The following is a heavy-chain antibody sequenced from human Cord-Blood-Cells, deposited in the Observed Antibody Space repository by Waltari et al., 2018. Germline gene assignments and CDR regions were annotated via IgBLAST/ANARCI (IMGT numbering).Heavy chain of an antibody. D-gene: IGHD5-12*01. J-gene: IGHJ4*02. CDR1: GYSISSGYY. V-gene: IGHV4-38-2*02. CDR3: ARGGGHSGYDYDY. CDR2: IYHSGST. Sequence: QVQLQESGPGLVKPSETLSLTCTVSGYSISSGYYWGWIRQPPGKGLEWIGSIYHSGSTYYNPSLKSRVTISVDTSKNQFSLKLSSVPAADTAVYYCARGGGHSGYDYDYWGQGTLVTVSS.